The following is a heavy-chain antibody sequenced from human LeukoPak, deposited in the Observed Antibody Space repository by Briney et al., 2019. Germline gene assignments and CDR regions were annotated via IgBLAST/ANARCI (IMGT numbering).Heavy chain of an antibody. D-gene: IGHD6-19*01. Sequence: SETLSLTCTVSSDSITSYYWNWIRRPPGKGLEWIGYISSSGTTNYNPSLKSRVTISIDTSKNQFSLRLSSVNAADTAVYYCARSDWYLNLDYRGQGTLVTVSS. CDR3: ARSDWYLNLDY. J-gene: IGHJ4*02. V-gene: IGHV4-59*01. CDR2: ISSSGTT. CDR1: SDSITSYY.